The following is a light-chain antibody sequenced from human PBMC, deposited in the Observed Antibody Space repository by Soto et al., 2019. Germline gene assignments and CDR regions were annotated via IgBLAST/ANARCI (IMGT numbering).Light chain of an antibody. J-gene: IGKJ1*01. CDR3: QQYGSSPRT. V-gene: IGKV3-20*01. CDR2: GAS. Sequence: EIVLTQSPGTLSLSPGERAFLSCRASQSVSSGYLAWYQQKPGQAPRLLIYGASNRATGIPDRFSGSGSGTDFTLTISRLEPEDFAVYYCQQYGSSPRTFGQGTKVEIK. CDR1: QSVSSGY.